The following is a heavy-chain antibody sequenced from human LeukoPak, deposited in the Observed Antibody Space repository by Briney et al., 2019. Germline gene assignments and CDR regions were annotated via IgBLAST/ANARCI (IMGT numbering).Heavy chain of an antibody. CDR1: GGSISSYY. Sequence: SSETLSLTCTVSGGSISSYYWSWIRQPPGKGLERIGYIYYSGSTNYNPSLKSRVTISVDTSKNQFSLKLSSVTAADTAVYYCARWGGDLFYGMDVWGQGTTVTVSS. CDR3: ARWGGDLFYGMDV. J-gene: IGHJ6*02. V-gene: IGHV4-59*08. CDR2: IYYSGST. D-gene: IGHD4-17*01.